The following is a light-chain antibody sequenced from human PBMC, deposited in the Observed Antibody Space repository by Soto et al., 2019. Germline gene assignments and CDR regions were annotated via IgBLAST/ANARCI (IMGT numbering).Light chain of an antibody. V-gene: IGKV3-15*01. CDR2: EAT. CDR1: QSVATN. Sequence: IVMTQSPATLSLSPGERTTLSCRASQSVATNLARYQQKPGQAPRLLTYEATTRATGIPARFSGSGTGTEFTLTTSILQSEDFAVYYCQHHSAGPSFSQGTKLEIK. J-gene: IGKJ2*01. CDR3: QHHSAGPS.